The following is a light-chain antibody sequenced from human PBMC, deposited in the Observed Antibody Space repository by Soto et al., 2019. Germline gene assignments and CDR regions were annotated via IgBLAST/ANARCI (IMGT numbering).Light chain of an antibody. Sequence: DIQMTQSPSSLSASVGDRVTITCQASQDISNYLNWYQQKPGKAPKLLIYDASNLETGVPSRFSGSASGTDFTFTISSPQPEDIATYYCQQYDNLPPFTFGPGTKVDIK. J-gene: IGKJ3*01. CDR2: DAS. CDR1: QDISNY. CDR3: QQYDNLPPFT. V-gene: IGKV1-33*01.